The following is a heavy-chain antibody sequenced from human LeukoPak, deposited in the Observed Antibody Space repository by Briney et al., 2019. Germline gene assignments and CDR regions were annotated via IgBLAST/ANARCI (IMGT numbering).Heavy chain of an antibody. CDR2: IYSGGST. J-gene: IGHJ4*02. V-gene: IGHV3-53*01. CDR1: GFTVSSNY. Sequence: PGGSLRLSCAASGFTVSSNYMSWDRQAPGKGLEWVSVIYSGGSTYYADSVKGRFTISRDNSKNTLYLQMNSLRAEDTAVYYCASLSLRWPDYWGQGTLVTVSS. D-gene: IGHD4-23*01. CDR3: ASLSLRWPDY.